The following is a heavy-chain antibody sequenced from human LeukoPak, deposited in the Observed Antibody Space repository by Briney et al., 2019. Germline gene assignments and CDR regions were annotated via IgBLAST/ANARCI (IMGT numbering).Heavy chain of an antibody. D-gene: IGHD3-3*01. Sequence: SETLSLTCTVSGGSISSYYWSWIREPPGKGLEWIGYIYYSGSTNYNPSLKSRVTISVDTSKNQFSLKLSSVTAADTAVYYCARTQNTIFGVVIPNYGMDVWGQGTTVTVSS. CDR3: ARTQNTIFGVVIPNYGMDV. J-gene: IGHJ6*02. V-gene: IGHV4-59*08. CDR2: IYYSGST. CDR1: GGSISSYY.